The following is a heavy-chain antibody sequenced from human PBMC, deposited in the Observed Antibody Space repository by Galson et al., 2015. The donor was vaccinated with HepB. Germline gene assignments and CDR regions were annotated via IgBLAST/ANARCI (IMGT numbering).Heavy chain of an antibody. CDR1: GYTFTSYG. CDR3: ARVYDFWSGSPWTADTYYYYMDV. CDR2: ISAYNGNT. D-gene: IGHD3-3*01. Sequence: SVKVSCKASGYTFTSYGISWVRQAPGQGLEWMGWISAYNGNTHYAQKLQGRVTMTTDTSTSTAYMELRSLRSDDTAVYYCARVYDFWSGSPWTADTYYYYMDVWGKGTTVTVSS. V-gene: IGHV1-18*01. J-gene: IGHJ6*03.